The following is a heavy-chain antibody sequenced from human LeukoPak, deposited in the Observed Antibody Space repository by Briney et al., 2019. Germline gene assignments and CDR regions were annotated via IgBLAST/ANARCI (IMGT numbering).Heavy chain of an antibody. CDR1: GFTFSSYS. J-gene: IGHJ3*02. CDR2: ISSSSSYI. D-gene: IGHD2-2*02. V-gene: IGHV3-21*01. CDR3: ARDFRHLVVVPAAIRGSRHAFDI. Sequence: GGSLRLSCAASGFTFSSYSMNWVRQAPGKGLEWVSSISSSSSYIYYADSVKGRFTISRDNAKNSLYLQMNSLRAKDTAVHYCARDFRHLVVVPAAIRGSRHAFDIWGQGTMVTVSS.